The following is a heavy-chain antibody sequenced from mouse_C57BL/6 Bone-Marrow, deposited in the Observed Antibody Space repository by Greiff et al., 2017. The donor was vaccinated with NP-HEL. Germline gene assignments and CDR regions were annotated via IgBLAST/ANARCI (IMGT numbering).Heavy chain of an antibody. CDR3: ARGYGLDY. Sequence: VQLQQSGAELVRPGTSVKLSCKASGYTFTSYWMHWVKQRPGQGLEWIGVIDPSDSYTNYNQKFKGKATLTVDTSSSTAYMQLSSLTSEDSAVYYCARGYGLDYWGQGTTLTVSS. D-gene: IGHD2-10*02. J-gene: IGHJ2*01. V-gene: IGHV1-59*01. CDR1: GYTFTSYW. CDR2: IDPSDSYT.